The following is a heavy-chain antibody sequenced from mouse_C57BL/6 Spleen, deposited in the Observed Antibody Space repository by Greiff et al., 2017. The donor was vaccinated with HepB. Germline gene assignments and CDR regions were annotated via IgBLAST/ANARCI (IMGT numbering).Heavy chain of an antibody. CDR3: ARHGDYYGSSYGMDY. J-gene: IGHJ4*01. Sequence: EVQRVESGGGLVKPGGSLKLSCAASGFTFSSYTMSWVRQTPEKRLEWVATISGGGGNTYYPDSVKGRFTISRDNAKNTLYLQMSSLRSEDTALYYCARHGDYYGSSYGMDYWGQGTSVTVSS. CDR2: ISGGGGNT. V-gene: IGHV5-9*01. CDR1: GFTFSSYT. D-gene: IGHD1-1*01.